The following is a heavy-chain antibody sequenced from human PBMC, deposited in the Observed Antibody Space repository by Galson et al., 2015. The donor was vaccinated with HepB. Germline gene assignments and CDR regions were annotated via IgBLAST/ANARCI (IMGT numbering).Heavy chain of an antibody. J-gene: IGHJ3*02. CDR2: IFQTGHT. V-gene: IGHV4-4*02. Sequence: ETLSLTCAVSGGSIISTNWWSWVRQPPGKGLEWIGEIFQTGHTNYNPSLKSRVTISVDKSKNQFSLKLSSVAAADTAVYYCARGMTTLDAFDIWGQGTMVTVSS. D-gene: IGHD2/OR15-2a*01. CDR3: ARGMTTLDAFDI. CDR1: GGSIISTNW.